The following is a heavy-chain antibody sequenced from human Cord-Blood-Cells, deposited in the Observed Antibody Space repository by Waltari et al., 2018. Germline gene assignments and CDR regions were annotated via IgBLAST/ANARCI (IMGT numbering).Heavy chain of an antibody. V-gene: IGHV1-46*01. CDR1: GYTFTSYY. Sequence: QVQLVQSGAEVKKPGASVKVSCKASGYTFTSYYMPWVRQAPGQGLEWMGIINPSCGSTSYAQKFQGRVTMTRDTSTSTVYMELSSLRSEDTAVYYCARVMDYYDSSGYSSLDYWGQGTLVTVSS. CDR3: ARVMDYYDSSGYSSLDY. D-gene: IGHD3-22*01. J-gene: IGHJ4*02. CDR2: INPSCGST.